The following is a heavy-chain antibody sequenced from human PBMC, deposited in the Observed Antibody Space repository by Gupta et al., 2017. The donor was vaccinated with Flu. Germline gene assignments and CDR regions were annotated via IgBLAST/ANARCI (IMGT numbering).Heavy chain of an antibody. V-gene: IGHV4-59*01. Sequence: QMQVQESGPGLVKPSETLSLPCTVSGGSIKNNFWSWIRQPPGKALEWLGYIYHTGSTNYNPSLRSRLSISVDTSSHQFSLTVASVTAADTAVYYCARSGDGAYWYFDLWGRGTLVTVSS. CDR3: ARSGDGAYWYFDL. CDR2: IYHTGST. CDR1: GGSIKNNF. D-gene: IGHD2-21*02. J-gene: IGHJ2*01.